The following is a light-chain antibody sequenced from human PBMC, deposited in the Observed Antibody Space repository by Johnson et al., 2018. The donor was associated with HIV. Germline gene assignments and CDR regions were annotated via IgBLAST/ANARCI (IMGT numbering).Light chain of an antibody. CDR3: GTLDSSLSVYV. J-gene: IGLJ1*01. V-gene: IGLV1-51*01. Sequence: QAVLTQPPSVSAAPGQKVTISCSGSSSNIGNNYVSWYQQLPGTAPKLLIYDNNKRPSGIPDRFSGSKSGTSATLGITGLQTGDEADYYSGTLDSSLSVYVFGTGTKVTVL. CDR2: DNN. CDR1: SSNIGNNY.